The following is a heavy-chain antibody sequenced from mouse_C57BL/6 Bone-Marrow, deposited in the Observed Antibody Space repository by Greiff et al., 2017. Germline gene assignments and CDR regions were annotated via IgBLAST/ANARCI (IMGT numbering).Heavy chain of an antibody. J-gene: IGHJ2*01. D-gene: IGHD1-1*01. CDR3: TRVYYGSSHYFDY. V-gene: IGHV5-9-1*02. CDR1: GFTFSSYA. CDR2: ISSGGDYI. Sequence: EVKLVESGEGLVKPGGSLKLSCAASGFTFSSYAMSWVRQTPEKRLEWVAYISSGGDYIYYADTVKGRFTISRDNARNTLYLQMSSLKSEDTAMYYCTRVYYGSSHYFDYWGQGTTLTVSS.